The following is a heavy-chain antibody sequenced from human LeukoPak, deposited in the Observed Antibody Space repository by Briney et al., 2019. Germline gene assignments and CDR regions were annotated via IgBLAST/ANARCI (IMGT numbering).Heavy chain of an antibody. Sequence: ASVKVSCKASGYTFTGYYMHWVRQAPGQGLEWMGWINPNSGGTNYAQKFQGRVTMTRDTSISTAYMELSRLRSDDTAVYYCARASRSYYDSSGHNWFDPWGQGTLVTVSS. V-gene: IGHV1-2*02. CDR3: ARASRSYYDSSGHNWFDP. CDR2: INPNSGGT. J-gene: IGHJ5*02. D-gene: IGHD3-22*01. CDR1: GYTFTGYY.